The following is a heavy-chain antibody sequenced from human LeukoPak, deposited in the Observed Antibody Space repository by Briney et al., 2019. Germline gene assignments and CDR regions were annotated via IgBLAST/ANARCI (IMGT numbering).Heavy chain of an antibody. CDR3: ARGPDVYSSSWYGGGMDV. CDR1: GGSFSGYH. J-gene: IGHJ6*02. Sequence: RASETLSLTCAVYGGSFSGYHWSWIRQPPGKGLEWIGEINHSGSTNYNPSLKSRVTISVDTSKNQFSLKLSSVTAADTAVYYCARGPDVYSSSWYGGGMDVWGQGTTVTVSS. CDR2: INHSGST. V-gene: IGHV4-34*01. D-gene: IGHD6-13*01.